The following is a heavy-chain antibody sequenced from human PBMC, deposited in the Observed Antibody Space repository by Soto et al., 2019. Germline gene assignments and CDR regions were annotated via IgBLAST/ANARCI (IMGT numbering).Heavy chain of an antibody. D-gene: IGHD4-17*01. J-gene: IGHJ3*02. V-gene: IGHV1-69*02. Sequence: QVQLVQSGAEVKKPGSSVKVSCKASGGTFSSYTISWVRQAPGQGLEWMGRIIPILGIANYAQKFQGRVTITADKSTSTAYMELSSLRSEDTAVYYCASGDYRGNPSVAFDIWGQGTMVTVSS. CDR1: GGTFSSYT. CDR3: ASGDYRGNPSVAFDI. CDR2: IIPILGIA.